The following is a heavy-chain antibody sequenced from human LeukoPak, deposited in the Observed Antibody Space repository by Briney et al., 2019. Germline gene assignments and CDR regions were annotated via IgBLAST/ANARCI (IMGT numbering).Heavy chain of an antibody. CDR2: ISGSGGST. Sequence: GGSLRLSCAASGFTFTTYWMGWVRQAPGKGLEWVSGISGSGGSTYYADSVKGCFTVSRDNSQNTLYLQMNSLRAEDTAVYYCAEEGGSYWKDYWGQGTLVTVSS. D-gene: IGHD1-26*01. J-gene: IGHJ4*02. V-gene: IGHV3-23*01. CDR3: AEEGGSYWKDY. CDR1: GFTFTTYW.